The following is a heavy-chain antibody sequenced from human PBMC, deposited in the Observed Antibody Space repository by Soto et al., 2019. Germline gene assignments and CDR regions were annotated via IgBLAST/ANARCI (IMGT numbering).Heavy chain of an antibody. CDR1: GYTFTSYA. Sequence: GASVKVSCKASGYTFTSYAMHWVRQAPGQRLEWMGWINAGNGNTKYSQKFQGRVTITRDTSASTAYMELSSLRSEDTAVYYCAIEDGYYDSSGYYYYSDAFDIWGQGTMVTVSS. D-gene: IGHD3-22*01. V-gene: IGHV1-3*01. CDR3: AIEDGYYDSSGYYYYSDAFDI. CDR2: INAGNGNT. J-gene: IGHJ3*02.